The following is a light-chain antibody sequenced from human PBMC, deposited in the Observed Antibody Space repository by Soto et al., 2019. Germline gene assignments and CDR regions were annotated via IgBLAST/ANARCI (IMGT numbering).Light chain of an antibody. CDR3: QQYRSYPYT. Sequence: DIQMTQSPSTLSAFVGDRVTLTCRASQSISNCLAWSQQKPGKAPKLLIYDASSLESGVPSRFSGSGSGTEFTLTIISLQPDDFATYYCQQYRSYPYTFGQGTKLEIK. J-gene: IGKJ2*01. V-gene: IGKV1-5*01. CDR1: QSISNC. CDR2: DAS.